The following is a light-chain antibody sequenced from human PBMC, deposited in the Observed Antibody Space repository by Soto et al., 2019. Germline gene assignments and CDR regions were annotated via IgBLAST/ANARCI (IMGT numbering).Light chain of an antibody. CDR2: GAS. J-gene: IGKJ1*01. Sequence: EVVLTQSPTPLSVSPGERATLSFRASESVSSSLAWYQQKPGQAPRLVIYGASSRATGIPDRFSGSGSGTDFTLTINRLEPEDFAVYYCEQYCSSPRTFGQGTKVDIK. V-gene: IGKV3-20*01. CDR1: ESVSSS. CDR3: EQYCSSPRT.